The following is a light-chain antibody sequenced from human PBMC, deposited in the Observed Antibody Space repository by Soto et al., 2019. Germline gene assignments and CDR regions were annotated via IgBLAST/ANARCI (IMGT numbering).Light chain of an antibody. J-gene: IGLJ1*01. CDR2: EVT. V-gene: IGLV2-14*01. Sequence: QSALTQPASVSGSPGQSITISCTGTSSDVGGYNYVSWYQHHPGKAPKLMIYEVTNRPSGISNRFSGSKSGNTASLTISGLQAEDEADYYCRSFTTSSTLDVFGTGTKLTVL. CDR1: SSDVGGYNY. CDR3: RSFTTSSTLDV.